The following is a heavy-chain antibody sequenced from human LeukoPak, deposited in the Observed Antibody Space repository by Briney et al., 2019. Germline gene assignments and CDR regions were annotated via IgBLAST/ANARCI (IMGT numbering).Heavy chain of an antibody. V-gene: IGHV4-59*08. CDR1: GCSISSYY. CDR2: IYYSGST. CDR3: ARYYDYGARLDAFDI. D-gene: IGHD4/OR15-4a*01. Sequence: SETLSLTCTVSGCSISSYYWSWIRQPPGKGLEWIGYIYYSGSTNYNPSLKSRVTISVDTSKNQFSLKLSSVPAADTAVYYYARYYDYGARLDAFDIWGQGTMVTVSS. J-gene: IGHJ3*02.